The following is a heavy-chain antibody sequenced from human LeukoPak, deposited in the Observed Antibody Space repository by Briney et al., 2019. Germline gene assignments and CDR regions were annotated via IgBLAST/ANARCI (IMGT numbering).Heavy chain of an antibody. Sequence: SETLSLTCTVSGGSISSSSYYWRWVRQPPGKGLEWIGSIYYSGSTYYNPSLKSRVTISVDTSMNQFSLKLSSVTAADTAVYYCAISLSGARSRWDAFDIWGQGTMVTVSS. D-gene: IGHD2-15*01. CDR1: GGSISSSSYY. J-gene: IGHJ3*02. CDR2: IYYSGST. V-gene: IGHV4-39*01. CDR3: AISLSGARSRWDAFDI.